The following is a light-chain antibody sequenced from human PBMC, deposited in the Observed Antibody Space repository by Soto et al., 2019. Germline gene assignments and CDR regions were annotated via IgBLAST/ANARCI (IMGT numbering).Light chain of an antibody. CDR2: GAS. Sequence: DIQMTQSPSSLSASVGDRVTITCRASQSIRSCLNWYQQKPGKAPKLLIYGASNLQSGVPSRFSGSESGTDFILTITSLQPEDFATYYCQQIYAAPVTFGQGTKVEIK. J-gene: IGKJ1*01. CDR3: QQIYAAPVT. V-gene: IGKV1-39*01. CDR1: QSIRSC.